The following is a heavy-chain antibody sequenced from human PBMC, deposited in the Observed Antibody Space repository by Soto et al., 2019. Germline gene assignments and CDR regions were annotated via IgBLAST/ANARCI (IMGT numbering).Heavy chain of an antibody. CDR1: GYTFTSYY. D-gene: IGHD2-15*01. V-gene: IGHV1-46*01. J-gene: IGHJ6*03. CDR3: ARGAQERYCSGGSCYSGDYYYYMDV. Sequence: ASVKVSCKASGYTFTSYYMHWVRQAPGQGLERIGIINPSGGGTSYAQKFQGSVTMTRDTSTSTVYMELSSLRSDDTAVYYCARGAQERYCSGGSCYSGDYYYYMDVWGKGTTVTVSS. CDR2: INPSGGGT.